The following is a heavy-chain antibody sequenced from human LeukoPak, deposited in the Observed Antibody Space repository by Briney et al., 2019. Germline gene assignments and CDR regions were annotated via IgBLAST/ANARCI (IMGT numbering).Heavy chain of an antibody. J-gene: IGHJ3*02. D-gene: IGHD6-13*01. Sequence: GASVKVSCKASGYTFTSFDVNWVRQATGQGLEWMGWMNPNSGNTGYAQKFQGRVTMTRNTSIGTAYMELSSLRSEDTAVYYCARGFEYTGYSSSYDAFDIWGQGTMVTVSS. CDR1: GYTFTSFD. V-gene: IGHV1-8*01. CDR2: MNPNSGNT. CDR3: ARGFEYTGYSSSYDAFDI.